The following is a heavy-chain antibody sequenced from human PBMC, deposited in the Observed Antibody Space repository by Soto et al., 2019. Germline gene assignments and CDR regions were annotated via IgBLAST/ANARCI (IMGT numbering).Heavy chain of an antibody. J-gene: IGHJ4*02. CDR3: AIVGEVAGSYYFDY. CDR1: GYTFTSYA. V-gene: IGHV1-3*01. D-gene: IGHD6-19*01. CDR2: INAGNGNT. Sequence: QVQLVQSGAEVKKPGASVKVSCKASGYTFTSYAMHWVRQAPGQRLEWMGWINAGNGNTKYSQKFQGRVTITRDTSASTAYMELSSLRSEDTAVYYCAIVGEVAGSYYFDYWGQGTLVTVSS.